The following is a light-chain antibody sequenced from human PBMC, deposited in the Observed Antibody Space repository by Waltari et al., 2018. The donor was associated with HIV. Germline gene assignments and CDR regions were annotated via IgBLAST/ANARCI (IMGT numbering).Light chain of an antibody. CDR1: SSDVGGYNY. V-gene: IGLV2-8*01. J-gene: IGLJ2*01. CDR2: EFT. Sequence: QSALTQPPSASGSPGQPVTIACTGPSSDVGGYNYVSWYQQYPGKAPKLMIYEFTKRPSGVPDRFSGSKSGNTASLTVSGLQAEDEADYYCSSYAGSNNYVVFGGGTRLTVL. CDR3: SSYAGSNNYVV.